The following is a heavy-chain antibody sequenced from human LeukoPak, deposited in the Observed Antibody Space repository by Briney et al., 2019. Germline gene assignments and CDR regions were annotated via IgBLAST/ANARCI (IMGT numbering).Heavy chain of an antibody. J-gene: IGHJ5*02. D-gene: IGHD2-2*01. CDR1: GFTFSSYA. Sequence: GRSLRLSCAASGFTFSSYAMHWVRQAPGKGLEWVAVISHDGSNKYYADSVKGRFTISRDNSKNTLYLQMNSLRAEDTAVYYCARDIVVVPAADNWFDPWGQGTLVTVSS. CDR3: ARDIVVVPAADNWFDP. V-gene: IGHV3-30-3*01. CDR2: ISHDGSNK.